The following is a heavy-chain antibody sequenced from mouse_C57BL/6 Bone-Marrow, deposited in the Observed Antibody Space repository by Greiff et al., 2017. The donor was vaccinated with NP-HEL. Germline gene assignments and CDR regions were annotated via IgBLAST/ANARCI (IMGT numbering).Heavy chain of an antibody. CDR2: IYWDDDK. D-gene: IGHD3-3*01. V-gene: IGHV8-12*01. CDR3: ARNFLGAWFAY. Sequence: VKLVESGPGILQSSQTLSLTCSFSGFSLSTSGMGVSWIRQPSGKGLEWLAHIYWDDDKRYNPSLKSRLTISKDTSRNQVFLKITSVDTADTATYYCARNFLGAWFAYWGQGTLVTVSA. CDR1: GFSLSTSGMG. J-gene: IGHJ3*01.